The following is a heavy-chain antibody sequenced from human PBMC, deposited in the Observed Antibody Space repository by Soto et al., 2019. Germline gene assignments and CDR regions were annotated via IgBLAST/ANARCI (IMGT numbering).Heavy chain of an antibody. CDR2: INHSGST. CDR3: ARDRRQFDY. CDR1: GGSFSGYY. V-gene: IGHV4-34*01. J-gene: IGHJ4*02. Sequence: QVQLQQWGAGLLKPSETLSLTCAVYGGSFSGYYWSWIRQPPGKGLEWIGEINHSGSTNYNPSLTSRVTLSVDTSKNQFSLKLSSVTAADTAVYYCARDRRQFDYWGQGTLVTVSS.